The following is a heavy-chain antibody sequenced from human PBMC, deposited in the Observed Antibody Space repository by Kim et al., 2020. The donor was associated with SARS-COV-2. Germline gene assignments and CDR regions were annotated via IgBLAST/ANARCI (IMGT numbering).Heavy chain of an antibody. V-gene: IGHV3-7*01. Sequence: KYYVDSGKGRFTISRDNAKNSLYLQMNSLRAEDTAVYYCARSGYTYGFDYWGQGTLVTVSS. CDR3: ARSGYTYGFDY. CDR2: K. J-gene: IGHJ4*02. D-gene: IGHD5-18*01.